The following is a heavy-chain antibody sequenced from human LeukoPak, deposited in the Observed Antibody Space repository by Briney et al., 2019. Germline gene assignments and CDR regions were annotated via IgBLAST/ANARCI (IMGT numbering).Heavy chain of an antibody. V-gene: IGHV4-34*01. CDR3: TRGGPGGY. J-gene: IGHJ4*02. CDR2: IYYTGTS. CDR1: GGSFSGYY. D-gene: IGHD4-23*01. Sequence: PSETLSLTCAVYGGSFSGYYWSWIRQPPGKGLEWIGGIYYTGTSHYNPSLKSRVSISVDTSKNQFSLNLNSVTAADTAFYYCTRGGPGGYWGQGTLVTVSS.